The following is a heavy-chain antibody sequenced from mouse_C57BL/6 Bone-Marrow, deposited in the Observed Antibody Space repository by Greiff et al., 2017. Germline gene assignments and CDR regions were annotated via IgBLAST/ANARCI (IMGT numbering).Heavy chain of an antibody. V-gene: IGHV1-59*01. CDR2: IDPSDSYT. Sequence: QVHVKQPGAELVRPGTSVKLSCKASGYTFTSYWMHWVKQRPGQGLEWIGVIDPSDSYTNYNQKFKGKATLTVDTSSSTACMQLSSLTSEDSAVYCCARRIRAYWGQGTLVTVSA. CDR3: ARRIRAY. J-gene: IGHJ3*01. D-gene: IGHD2-4*01. CDR1: GYTFTSYW.